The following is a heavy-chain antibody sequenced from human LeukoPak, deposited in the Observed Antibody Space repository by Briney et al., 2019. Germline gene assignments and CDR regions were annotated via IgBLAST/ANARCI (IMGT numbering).Heavy chain of an antibody. D-gene: IGHD3-22*01. CDR3: ARVTDSSGYSYYYYYMDV. Sequence: GSLRLSCAASGFSFITYWMGWVRQAPGKGLEWIGYIYYSGSTNYNPSLKSRVTISVDTSKNQFSLKLSSVTAADTAVYYCARVTDSSGYSYYYYYMDVWGKGTTVTVSS. J-gene: IGHJ6*03. V-gene: IGHV4-59*01. CDR2: IYYSGST. CDR1: GFSFITYW.